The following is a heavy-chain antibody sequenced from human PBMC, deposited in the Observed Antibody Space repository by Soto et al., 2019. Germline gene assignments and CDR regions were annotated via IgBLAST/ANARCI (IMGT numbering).Heavy chain of an antibody. CDR1: GGTFSSYV. V-gene: IGHV1-69*14. J-gene: IGHJ4*02. CDR3: ARGAYYDILTGYKYYFDY. D-gene: IGHD3-9*01. CDR2: IIPIFSTA. Sequence: QVQLVQSGAEVKKPGSSVKVSCKASGGTFSSYVISWVRQAPGQGLEWMGGIIPIFSTATYAQKFQARVTITADKSTSTGYMELSSLRSEDTAVYYCARGAYYDILTGYKYYFDYWGQGTLVTVSS.